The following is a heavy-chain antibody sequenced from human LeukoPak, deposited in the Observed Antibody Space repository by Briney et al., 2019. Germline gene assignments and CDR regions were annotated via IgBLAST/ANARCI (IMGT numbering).Heavy chain of an antibody. Sequence: GGSLRLSCAASGISISGYSLNWVRQAPGKGLEWVAVISYDGSNKYYVDSVKGRFTISRDNPKNTLSLQMNSLRAEDTAVYYCARDGLLRYYYGSGSPSYYYYYMDVWGKGTTVTVSS. J-gene: IGHJ6*03. D-gene: IGHD3-10*01. CDR1: GISISGYS. CDR3: ARDGLLRYYYGSGSPSYYYYYMDV. V-gene: IGHV3-30*04. CDR2: ISYDGSNK.